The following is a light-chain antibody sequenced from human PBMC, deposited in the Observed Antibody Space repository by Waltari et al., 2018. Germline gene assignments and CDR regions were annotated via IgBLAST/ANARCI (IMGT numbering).Light chain of an antibody. CDR3: QLTRS. CDR1: QSVTGSGY. Sequence: EIVLTQSPATLSLSPGERATLSCRASQSVTGSGYLAWYQQKPGQAPRLLFYDASNRATGIPARFSGSGSGTDFTLSISSLEPEDFAIDYCQLTRSFGHGTRVEI. V-gene: IGKV3-11*01. J-gene: IGKJ1*01. CDR2: DAS.